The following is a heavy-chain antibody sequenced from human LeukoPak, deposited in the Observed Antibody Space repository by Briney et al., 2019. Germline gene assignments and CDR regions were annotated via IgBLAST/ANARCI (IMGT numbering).Heavy chain of an antibody. J-gene: IGHJ4*02. CDR3: ARGSSYGDYYFDY. CDR1: GFAFNTYA. V-gene: IGHV3-11*01. CDR2: ISSSGSTI. D-gene: IGHD4-17*01. Sequence: GGSLRLSCAASGFAFNTYAMSWVRQAPGKGLEWVSYISSSGSTIYYADSVKGRFTISRDNAKNSLYLQMNSLRAEDTAVYYCARGSSYGDYYFDYWGQGTLVTVSS.